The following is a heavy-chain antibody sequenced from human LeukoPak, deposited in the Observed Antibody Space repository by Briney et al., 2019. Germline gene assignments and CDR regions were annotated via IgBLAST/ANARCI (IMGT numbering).Heavy chain of an antibody. CDR3: ARGGYYLGY. CDR2: INHSGST. CDR1: GASISSFY. J-gene: IGHJ4*02. V-gene: IGHV4-34*01. Sequence: SETLSLTCTVSGASISSFYWSWIRQPPGKGLEWIGEINHSGSTNYNPSLKSRVTISVDTSKNQFSLKLSSVTAADTAVYYCARGGYYLGYWGQGTLVTVSS. D-gene: IGHD3-22*01.